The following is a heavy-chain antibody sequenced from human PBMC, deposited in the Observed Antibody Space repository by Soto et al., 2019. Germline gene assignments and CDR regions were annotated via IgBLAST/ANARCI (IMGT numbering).Heavy chain of an antibody. Sequence: QVQLVQSGAEVKKPGSSVKVSCKASGGTFSSYTISWVRQAPGQGLEWMGRIIPILGIANYAQKFQGRVTITADKSTSTAYMELSSLRSEDTAVYYCARGTTSSSPQYYYGMDVWGQGTTVTVSS. CDR2: IIPILGIA. CDR1: GGTFSSYT. V-gene: IGHV1-69*02. D-gene: IGHD6-13*01. CDR3: ARGTTSSSPQYYYGMDV. J-gene: IGHJ6*02.